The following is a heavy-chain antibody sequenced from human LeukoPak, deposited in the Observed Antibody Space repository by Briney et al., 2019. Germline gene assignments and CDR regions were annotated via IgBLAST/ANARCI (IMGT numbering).Heavy chain of an antibody. D-gene: IGHD3-9*01. J-gene: IGHJ4*02. CDR2: ISGGGAGT. CDR1: GFTFSDYA. Sequence: GGSLRLSCAASGFTFSDYAMTWVRQAPGKGLEWVPAISGGGAGTYYADSVKGRFTISRDNSKNTLYLQMNSLRAEDTAVYYCAKRPDILTGYFDYWGQGTLVTVSS. CDR3: AKRPDILTGYFDY. V-gene: IGHV3-23*01.